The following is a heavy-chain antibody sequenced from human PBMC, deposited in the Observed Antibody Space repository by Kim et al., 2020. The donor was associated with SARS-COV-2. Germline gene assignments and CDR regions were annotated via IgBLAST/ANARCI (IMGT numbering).Heavy chain of an antibody. J-gene: IGHJ6*03. D-gene: IGHD2-21*01. V-gene: IGHV4-39*01. CDR1: GGSISSSSYY. CDR2: VYYGGRT. CDR3: AGHIVADYYYYYMDV. Sequence: SETLSLTCTVSGGSISSSSYYWGWIRQPPGKGREWIGSVYYGGRTYYNPSIKSRVTISVDTSKTQFSLKLSSVTDADTAVYYCAGHIVADYYYYYMDVWGKGTTVTVSS.